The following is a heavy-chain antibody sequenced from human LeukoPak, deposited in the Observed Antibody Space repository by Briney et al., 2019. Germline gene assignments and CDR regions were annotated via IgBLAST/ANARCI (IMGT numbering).Heavy chain of an antibody. V-gene: IGHV1-2*02. CDR3: ARAEGATKSRSYYYYYMDV. CDR1: GYTFTGYY. J-gene: IGHJ6*03. D-gene: IGHD1-26*01. CDR2: INPKSGGT. Sequence: ASVKVSCKASGYTFTGYYMHWVRQAPGQGLEWMGWINPKSGGTNYAQKFQGRVTMTRDTSISTAYMELSRLRSDDTAVYYCARAEGATKSRSYYYYYMDVWGKGTTVTVSS.